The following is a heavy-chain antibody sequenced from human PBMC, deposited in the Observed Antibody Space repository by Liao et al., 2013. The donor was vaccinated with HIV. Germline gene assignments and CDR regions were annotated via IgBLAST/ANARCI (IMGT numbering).Heavy chain of an antibody. D-gene: IGHD3-3*01. CDR1: GGSISSYY. CDR3: ARDRASDFWSGSRGGDAFDI. Sequence: QVQLQESGSGLVKPSETLSLTCTVSGGSISSYYWSWIRQPPGKGLEWIGYIHYSGSSNYNPSLKSRVTISVDTSKNQFSLKLTSVIAADTAIYYCARDRASDFWSGSRGGDAFDIWGQGTMVTVSS. CDR2: IHYSGSS. V-gene: IGHV4-59*12. J-gene: IGHJ3*02.